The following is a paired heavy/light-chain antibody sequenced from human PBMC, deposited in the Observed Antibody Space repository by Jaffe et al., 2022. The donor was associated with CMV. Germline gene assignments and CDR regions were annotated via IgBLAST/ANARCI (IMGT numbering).Heavy chain of an antibody. V-gene: IGHV3-11*01. CDR2: ISSSVNTT. J-gene: IGHJ4*02. D-gene: IGHD6-13*01. CDR1: GFTFSDYY. Sequence: QVQLVESGGGLVKPGGSLRLSCAASGFTFSDYYMSWIRQAPGKGLEWISYISSSVNTTYYADSVKGRFTISRDNAKNSLYLQMNSLRAEDTAMYYCARNTYSSNWYNDYWGQGILVTVSS. CDR3: ARNTYSSNWYNDY.
Light chain of an antibody. Sequence: SYELTQPPSVSVSPGQTARITCSGDALPKKYAYWYQQKSGQAPVVVIYEDSKRPSGIPERFSGSSSGTMATLTISGAQVEDEADYYCYSTDSSGNHSGVFGGGTKLTVL. J-gene: IGLJ2*01. V-gene: IGLV3-10*01. CDR2: EDS. CDR3: YSTDSSGNHSGV. CDR1: ALPKKY.